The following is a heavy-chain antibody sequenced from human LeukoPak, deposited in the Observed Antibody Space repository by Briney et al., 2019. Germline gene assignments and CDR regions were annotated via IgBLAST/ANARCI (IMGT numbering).Heavy chain of an antibody. J-gene: IGHJ4*02. CDR1: GFSFSNHY. Sequence: GGSLRLSCTASGFSFSNHYMRWIRQAPGKGLEYVSAISSNGGSTYYANSVKGRFTISRDNSKNTLYLQMGSLRAEDMAVYYCARGDPYYFDYWGQGTLVTVSS. V-gene: IGHV3-64*01. CDR2: ISSNGGST. CDR3: ARGDPYYFDY.